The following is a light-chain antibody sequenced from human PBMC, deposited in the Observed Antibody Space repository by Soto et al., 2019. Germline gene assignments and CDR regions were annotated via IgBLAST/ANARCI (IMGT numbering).Light chain of an antibody. CDR2: KAA. J-gene: IGKJ2*04. V-gene: IGKV1-5*03. CDR1: QSISSW. CDR3: QRYVRPCS. Sequence: DIQMTQSPSTLSASVGDRVTITCRASQSISSWLAWYQQKPGKTPKLLSYKAANLESSVPSRCSGSGSGTEFTLTISSLQPDDFATYYCQRYVRPCSFGQGTKLEIK.